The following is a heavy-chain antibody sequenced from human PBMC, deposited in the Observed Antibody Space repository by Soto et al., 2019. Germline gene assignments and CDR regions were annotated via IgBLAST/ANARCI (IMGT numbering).Heavy chain of an antibody. J-gene: IGHJ6*02. CDR3: ARRFLEWPELYYYYYGMDV. V-gene: IGHV3-23*01. CDR1: GFTFSSDA. D-gene: IGHD3-3*01. Sequence: GGSLRLSCAASGFTFSSDAMSWVRQAPGKGLEWVSAISGSGGSTYYADTVKGRSTISRDNSKNTLYLKMNSLRAEDKAVYYCARRFLEWPELYYYYYGMDVWGQGTTVTVSS. CDR2: ISGSGGST.